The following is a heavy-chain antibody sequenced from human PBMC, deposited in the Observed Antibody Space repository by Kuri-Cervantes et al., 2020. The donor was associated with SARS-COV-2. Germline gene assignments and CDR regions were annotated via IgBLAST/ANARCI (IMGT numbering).Heavy chain of an antibody. CDR1: GGIFSSYA. CDR3: ARDQGAAAGTGSIGWFDP. J-gene: IGHJ5*02. Sequence: SVKVSCKASGGIFSSYAISWVRQAPGQGLEWMGGIIPIFGTANYAQKFQGRVTITADESTSTAFMDLRSLRSEDTAVYYCARDQGAAAGTGSIGWFDPWGQGTLVTVSS. CDR2: IIPIFGTA. D-gene: IGHD6-13*01. V-gene: IGHV1-69*13.